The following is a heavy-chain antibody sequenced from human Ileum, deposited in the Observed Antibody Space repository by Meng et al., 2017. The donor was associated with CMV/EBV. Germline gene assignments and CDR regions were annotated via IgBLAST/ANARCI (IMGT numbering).Heavy chain of an antibody. D-gene: IGHD2/OR15-2a*01. CDR3: TRTFRYYFDF. Sequence: GESLKISCATSGFIFSDHNINWIRQAPGKGLEWVSSISSSGSYIYYADSVKGRFTISRDNAKDSVDLLMTSLRAEDTAVYFCTRTFRYYFDFWGQGTRVTVSS. CDR1: GFIFSDHN. J-gene: IGHJ4*02. V-gene: IGHV3-21*06. CDR2: ISSSGSYI.